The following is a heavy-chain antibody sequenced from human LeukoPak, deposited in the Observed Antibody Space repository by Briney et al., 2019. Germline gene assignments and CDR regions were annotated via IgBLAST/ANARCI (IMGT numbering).Heavy chain of an antibody. Sequence: PGGSLRLSCVASGFTFSNYWMSWVRQAPGKGLEWVANIKGDGSGTSHVDSVKGRFTISRDNAKNSLHLQMNSLRAEDTAVYYCAKRAREGYVWGSSHYFDYWGQGTLVTVSS. V-gene: IGHV3-7*03. CDR2: IKGDGSGT. CDR3: AKRAREGYVWGSSHYFDY. D-gene: IGHD3-16*01. J-gene: IGHJ4*02. CDR1: GFTFSNYW.